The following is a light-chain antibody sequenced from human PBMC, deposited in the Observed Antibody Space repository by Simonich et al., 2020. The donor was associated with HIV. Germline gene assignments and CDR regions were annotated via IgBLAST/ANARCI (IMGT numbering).Light chain of an antibody. Sequence: DIVMTQSPDSLAVSLGERATINCKSSQSVLYNSYNKNYLAWYQQKPRQPPKLLIYWASTREPGVPDRFSGSGSGTDFTLTISSLQAEDVAVYYCQQYYTTPRTFGQGTKVEIK. CDR2: WAS. CDR1: QSVLYNSYNKNY. J-gene: IGKJ1*01. V-gene: IGKV4-1*01. CDR3: QQYYTTPRT.